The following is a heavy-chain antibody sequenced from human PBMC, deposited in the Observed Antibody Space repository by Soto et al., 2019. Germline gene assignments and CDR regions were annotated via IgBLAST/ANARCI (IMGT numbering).Heavy chain of an antibody. J-gene: IGHJ6*02. CDR3: ARKRYGASGSGLDV. V-gene: IGHV1-69*13. Sequence: ASVKVSCKASGGTFSSYAISWVRQAPGQGLEWMGGIIPIFGTANYAQKFQGRVTITADESTSTAYMELSSLRSEDTAVYYCARKRYGASGSGLDVWGPETRVTVSS. CDR2: IIPIFGTA. D-gene: IGHD1-1*01. CDR1: GGTFSSYA.